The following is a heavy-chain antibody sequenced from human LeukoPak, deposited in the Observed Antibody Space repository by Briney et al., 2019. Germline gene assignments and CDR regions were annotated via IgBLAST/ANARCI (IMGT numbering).Heavy chain of an antibody. CDR3: AREELGYDSSGTH. Sequence: SETLSLTCAVYGGSFSGYYWSWIRQPPGKGLEWIGEINHSGSTNYNPSLKSRVTISVDTSKNQFSLKLGSVTAADTAVYYCAREELGYDSSGTHWGQGTLVTVSS. J-gene: IGHJ4*02. D-gene: IGHD3-22*01. V-gene: IGHV4-34*01. CDR2: INHSGST. CDR1: GGSFSGYY.